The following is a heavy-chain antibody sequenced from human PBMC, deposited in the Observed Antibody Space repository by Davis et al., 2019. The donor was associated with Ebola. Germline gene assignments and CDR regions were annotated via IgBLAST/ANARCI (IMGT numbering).Heavy chain of an antibody. V-gene: IGHV3-66*01. Sequence: GESLKISCAASGFTFSSYSMNWVRQAPGKGLEWVSVIYSGGSTYYADSVKGRFTISRDNSKNTLYLQMNSLKTEDTAVYYCTSSDSSLPWGKGTTVTVSS. CDR3: TSSDSSLP. CDR2: IYSGGST. D-gene: IGHD6-6*01. CDR1: GFTFSSYS. J-gene: IGHJ6*04.